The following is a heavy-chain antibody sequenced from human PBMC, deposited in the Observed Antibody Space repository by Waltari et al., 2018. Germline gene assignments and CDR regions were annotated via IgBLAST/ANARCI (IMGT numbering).Heavy chain of an antibody. Sequence: QVQLQQWGAGLLKPSETLSLTCAVYGGSFSGYYWSWIRQPPGKGLEWIGEINHSGSTNYNPSLKSRVTISVDTSKNQFSLKLSSVTAADTAVYYCARLTIFGVVINYNWFDPWGQGTLVTVSS. D-gene: IGHD3-3*01. V-gene: IGHV4-34*01. CDR3: ARLTIFGVVINYNWFDP. CDR2: INHSGST. CDR1: GGSFSGYY. J-gene: IGHJ5*02.